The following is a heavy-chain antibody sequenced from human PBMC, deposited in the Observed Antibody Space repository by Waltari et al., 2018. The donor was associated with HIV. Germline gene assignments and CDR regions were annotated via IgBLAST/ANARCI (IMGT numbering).Heavy chain of an antibody. Sequence: QLQLQESGPGLVKPSETLSLTCTVSGGSISSSSYYWGWIRQPPGKGLEWIGSIYYSGSTYYNPSLKSRVTISVDTSKNQFSLKLSSVTAADTAVYYCARRLGPDAFDIWGQGTMVTVSS. CDR2: IYYSGST. V-gene: IGHV4-39*01. CDR1: GGSISSSSYY. CDR3: ARRLGPDAFDI. J-gene: IGHJ3*02. D-gene: IGHD3-16*01.